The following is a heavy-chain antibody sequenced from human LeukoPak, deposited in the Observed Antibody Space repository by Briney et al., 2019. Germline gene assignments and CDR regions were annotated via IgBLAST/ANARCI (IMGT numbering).Heavy chain of an antibody. Sequence: ASVKVSCKASGYTFTSYGISWVRQATGQGLEWMGWISAYNGNTNYAQKLQGRITMTTDTSTSTAYMELRSLRSDDTAVYYCAMPFTYYYYGMDVWGQGTTVTVSS. CDR1: GYTFTSYG. CDR3: AMPFTYYYYGMDV. CDR2: ISAYNGNT. J-gene: IGHJ6*02. V-gene: IGHV1-18*01. D-gene: IGHD2-2*01.